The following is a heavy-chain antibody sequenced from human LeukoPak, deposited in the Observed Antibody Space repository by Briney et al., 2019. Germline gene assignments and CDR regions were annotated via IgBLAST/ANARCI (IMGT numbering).Heavy chain of an antibody. D-gene: IGHD3-3*01. V-gene: IGHV3-23*01. CDR3: ARDWSTP. CDR1: GFIFRSYA. J-gene: IGHJ5*02. CDR2: ISGGGEST. Sequence: GGSLRLSCGASGFIFRSYAMSWVRQAPGKGLEWLSGISGGGESTRYADSVKGRFTIFRDNSRNTLYLQMGGLRAEDTAVYYCARDWSTPWGQGTLVTVSS.